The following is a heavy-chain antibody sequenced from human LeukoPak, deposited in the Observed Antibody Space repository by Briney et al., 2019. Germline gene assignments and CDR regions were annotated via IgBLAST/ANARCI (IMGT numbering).Heavy chain of an antibody. CDR2: ISSNGGST. D-gene: IGHD3-16*02. CDR3: TRGPGYDYVWGSFRADY. J-gene: IGHJ4*02. CDR1: GFTFSSYA. Sequence: GGSLRLSCAASGFTFSSYAMHWVRQAPGKGLEYVSAISSNGGSTNYANSVKGRFTISRDNSKNTLYLQMGSLRAEDMAVYYCTRGPGYDYVWGSFRADYWGQGTLVTVSS. V-gene: IGHV3-64*01.